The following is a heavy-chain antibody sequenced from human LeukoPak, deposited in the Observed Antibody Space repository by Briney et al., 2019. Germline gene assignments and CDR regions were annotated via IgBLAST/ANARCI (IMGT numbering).Heavy chain of an antibody. CDR2: IYYSGST. Sequence: PSETLSLTCTVSDGSISSHYWSWIRQPPGKGLEWIGYIYYSGSTNYNPSLKSRVTISVDTSKNQFSLKLSSVTAADSAVYYCAKSAAVHNSGWYWFDPWGQGTLVTVSS. J-gene: IGHJ5*02. CDR1: DGSISSHY. CDR3: AKSAAVHNSGWYWFDP. D-gene: IGHD6-19*01. V-gene: IGHV4-59*11.